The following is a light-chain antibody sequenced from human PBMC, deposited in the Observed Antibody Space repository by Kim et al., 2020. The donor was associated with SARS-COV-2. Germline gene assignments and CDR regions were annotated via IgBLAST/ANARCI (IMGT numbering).Light chain of an antibody. V-gene: IGKV1-39*01. CDR2: AAS. Sequence: DIQMTQSPSSLSASVGDRVTIACRASQPISTYLNWYQQKPGKAPKLLIYAASSLQSGVPSRFSGSGSGTDFTLTISSLQPEDFATYYCQQSHTAPLLTFGGETKLEI. CDR3: QQSHTAPLLT. J-gene: IGKJ4*01. CDR1: QPISTY.